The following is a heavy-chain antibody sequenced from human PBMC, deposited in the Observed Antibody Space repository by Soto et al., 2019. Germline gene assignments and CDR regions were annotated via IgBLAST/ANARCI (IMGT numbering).Heavy chain of an antibody. V-gene: IGHV3-33*01. J-gene: IGHJ6*02. CDR2: IWYDGSNK. CDR1: GFTFSSYG. D-gene: IGHD6-6*01. Sequence: SLRLSCAASGFTFSSYGMHWVRQAPGKGLEWVAVIWYDGSNKYYADSVKGRFTISRDNSRNTLYLQMNSLRAEDTAVYYCARDGQLDGMDVWGQGTTGTVS. CDR3: ARDGQLDGMDV.